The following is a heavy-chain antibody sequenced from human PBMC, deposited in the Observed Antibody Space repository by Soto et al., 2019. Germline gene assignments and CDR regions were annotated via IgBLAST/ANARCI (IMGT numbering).Heavy chain of an antibody. V-gene: IGHV4-4*07. CDR3: ARALRVATKYYFDY. Sequence: SETLSLTCTFSGGSIISYYWSWIRQPAGKGLEWIGRIYTSGSTNYNPSLKSRVTMSVDTSKNQFSLKLSSVTAADTAVYYCARALRVATKYYFDYWGQGTLVTVSS. J-gene: IGHJ4*02. CDR2: IYTSGST. D-gene: IGHD5-12*01. CDR1: GGSIISYY.